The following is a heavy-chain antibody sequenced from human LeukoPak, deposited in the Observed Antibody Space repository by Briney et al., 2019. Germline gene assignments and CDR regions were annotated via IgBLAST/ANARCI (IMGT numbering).Heavy chain of an antibody. CDR1: GYTFTSHG. CDR2: ISCYNGDT. Sequence: ASVKVSRKASGYTFTSHGISWVRQAPGQGLEWMGWISCYNGDTKYAQNFQGRVTMSTDRSTTTAYMELRSLRSDDTAVYYCVRDPTNTSGRYAYFDSWGQGTLVTVFS. D-gene: IGHD6-19*01. CDR3: VRDPTNTSGRYAYFDS. V-gene: IGHV1-18*01. J-gene: IGHJ4*02.